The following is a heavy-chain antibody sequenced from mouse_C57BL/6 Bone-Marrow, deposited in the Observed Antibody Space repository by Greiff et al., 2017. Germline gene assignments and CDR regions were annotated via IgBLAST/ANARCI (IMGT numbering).Heavy chain of an antibody. D-gene: IGHD2-4*01. CDR2: IYPRSGNT. J-gene: IGHJ4*01. V-gene: IGHV1-81*01. Sequence: QVHVKQSGAELARPGASVKLSCTASGYNFTSYGISWVKQRTGQGLEWIGEIYPRSGNTYYNEKFKGKATLTADKSSSTAYMELRSLTSEDSAVYFCARSIYDERGRYAMDYWGQGTSVTVAS. CDR1: GYNFTSYG. CDR3: ARSIYDERGRYAMDY.